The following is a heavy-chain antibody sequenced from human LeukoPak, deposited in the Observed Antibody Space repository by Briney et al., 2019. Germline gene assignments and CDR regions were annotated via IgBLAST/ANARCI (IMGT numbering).Heavy chain of an antibody. V-gene: IGHV1-8*01. Sequence: ASVKVSCKASGYTFTSYDINWVRQATGQGLEWMGWMNPNSGNTGYAQKFQGRVTMTRNTSISTAYMELSSLRSEDTAVYYCARGSGLMYYDILTGYWLAGYHYYYYMDVWGKGTTVTVSS. CDR2: MNPNSGNT. CDR3: ARGSGLMYYDILTGYWLAGYHYYYYMDV. D-gene: IGHD3-9*01. CDR1: GYTFTSYD. J-gene: IGHJ6*03.